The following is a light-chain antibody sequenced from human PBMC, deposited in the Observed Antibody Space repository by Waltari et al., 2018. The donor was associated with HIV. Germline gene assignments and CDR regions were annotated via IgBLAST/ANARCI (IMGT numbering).Light chain of an antibody. CDR1: SSNIRAGYD. Sequence: QSVLTQPPSVSGAPGQRVTISCTGDSSNIRAGYDVHWYQQLPGTAPKLLISDKVNRPSGVPERFTDSTSGPTASRSITGRQAEDEADYYCHSYDRGLGGSVFGGVTKVTGL. J-gene: IGLJ3*02. CDR2: DKV. V-gene: IGLV1-40*01. CDR3: HSYDRGLGGSV.